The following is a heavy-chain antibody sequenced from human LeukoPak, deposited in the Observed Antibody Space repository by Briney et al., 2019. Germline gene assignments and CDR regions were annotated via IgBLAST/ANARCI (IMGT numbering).Heavy chain of an antibody. V-gene: IGHV1-69*05. CDR2: IIPIFGTA. CDR1: GGTFGSYA. D-gene: IGHD3-10*01. Sequence: SVKVSCKASGGTFGSYAISWVRRAPGQGLEWMGRIIPIFGTANYAQKFQGRVTITTDESTSTAYMELSSLRSEDTAVYYCANGSGSNFDYWGQGTLVTVSS. J-gene: IGHJ4*02. CDR3: ANGSGSNFDY.